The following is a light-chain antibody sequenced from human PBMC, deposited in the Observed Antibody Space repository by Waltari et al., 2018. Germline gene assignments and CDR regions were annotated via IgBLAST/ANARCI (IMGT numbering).Light chain of an antibody. CDR3: QQYYTTPYT. J-gene: IGKJ2*01. Sequence: DIVLTQSPDSLAVSLGERATINCKASESILYYCNNKNDLAWYQQRPGQPPKLLIHGASIRESGVPDRFSGSESGTDFTLTISSLQAEDVALYFCQQYYTTPYTFGQGTKVEIK. CDR1: ESILYYCNNKND. CDR2: GAS. V-gene: IGKV4-1*01.